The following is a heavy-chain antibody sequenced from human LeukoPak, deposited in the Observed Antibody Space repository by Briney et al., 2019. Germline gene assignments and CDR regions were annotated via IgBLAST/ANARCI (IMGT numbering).Heavy chain of an antibody. CDR1: GFTFSTYC. D-gene: IGHD4-17*01. CDR2: ISSSSSYK. V-gene: IGHV3-21*01. CDR3: AKAGMTTVTTHAFDI. Sequence: GGSLRLSCAASGFTFSTYCMSWVRQAPGKGLEWVSSISSSSSYKYYADSVKGRFTISRDNAKNSLYLQMNSLRAEDTAVYYCAKAGMTTVTTHAFDIWGQGTMVTVSS. J-gene: IGHJ3*02.